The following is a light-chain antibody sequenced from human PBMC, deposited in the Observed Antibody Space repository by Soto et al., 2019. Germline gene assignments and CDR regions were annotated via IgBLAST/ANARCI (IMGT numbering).Light chain of an antibody. CDR3: QQRHRWPIT. J-gene: IGKJ5*01. CDR1: QSFRSL. Sequence: VLTQSPVTLSLSPGERTTLSSTANQSFRSLFSCHQQKPGQAPRLLIYDAYNRATGIPPRFSSSGSGTDFTITISSLEPEDAAFYYCQQRHRWPITFGQGTRLEIK. V-gene: IGKV3-11*01. CDR2: DAY.